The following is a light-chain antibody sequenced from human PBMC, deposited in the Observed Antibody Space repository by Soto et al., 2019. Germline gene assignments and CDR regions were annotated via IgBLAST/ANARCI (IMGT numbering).Light chain of an antibody. CDR2: GAS. J-gene: IGKJ3*01. V-gene: IGKV3-15*01. CDR1: QSVSSN. CDR3: QQYTNRPHFT. Sequence: EIVMTQSPATLSVSPGERATLSCRASQSVSSNLAWYQQKPGQAPRLLIYGASTRATGIPARFSGSGSGTEFTLTISSLQSEDFAVYYCQQYTNRPHFTFGPGTKVDIK.